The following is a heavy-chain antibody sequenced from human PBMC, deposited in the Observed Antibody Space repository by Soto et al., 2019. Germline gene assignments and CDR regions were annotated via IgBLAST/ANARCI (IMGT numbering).Heavy chain of an antibody. CDR1: GFTFSSYG. J-gene: IGHJ4*02. D-gene: IGHD2-21*01. Sequence: GGSLRLSCAASGFTFSSYGMSWVRQAPGKGLEWVSTISGSGTTTYYADSVKGRFTISRDNSKNTLYLQTSSLRAEDTAVYYCARARDLVVMISIPGYWGQGTLVTVSS. V-gene: IGHV3-23*01. CDR2: ISGSGTTT. CDR3: ARARDLVVMISIPGY.